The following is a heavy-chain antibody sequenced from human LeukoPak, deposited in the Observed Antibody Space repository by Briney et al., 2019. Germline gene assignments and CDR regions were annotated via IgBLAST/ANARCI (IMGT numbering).Heavy chain of an antibody. V-gene: IGHV3-20*04. CDR1: GFTFDDYG. J-gene: IGHJ6*02. Sequence: PGGSLSLSCATSGFTFDDYGMSWVRQAPGKGLEWVSGINWNGDSTGYADSVKGRFTISRDNAKSSLFLQMNSLRAEDTALYYCARALTAGTNAMDVWGQGTTVSVSS. CDR3: ARALTAGTNAMDV. CDR2: INWNGDST. D-gene: IGHD6-13*01.